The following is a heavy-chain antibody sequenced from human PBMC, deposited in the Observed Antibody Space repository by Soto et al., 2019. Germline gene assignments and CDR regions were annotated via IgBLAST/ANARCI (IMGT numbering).Heavy chain of an antibody. CDR1: GYTFTSYD. Sequence: GASGKVSCKASGYTFTSYDINWVRQATGQGLEWMGWINPNSGNTDYSQKFQGRVTITRDTSASTAYMELSSLRSEDTAVYYCARATTSQYFQHWGQGTLVTVSS. J-gene: IGHJ1*01. CDR3: ARATTSQYFQH. CDR2: INPNSGNT. V-gene: IGHV1-8*01. D-gene: IGHD1-7*01.